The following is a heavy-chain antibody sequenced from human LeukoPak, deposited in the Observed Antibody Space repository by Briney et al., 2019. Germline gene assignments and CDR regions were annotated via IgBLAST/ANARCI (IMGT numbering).Heavy chain of an antibody. V-gene: IGHV3-23*01. CDR1: GIGLSNYA. D-gene: IGHD3-10*01. Sequence: GGSLRLSCVVSGIGLSNYAMTWVRQAPGKGLEWVSYISERGGSTTYADSVKGRFTISRDTSLNTLYLQMNNLRAEDTAVYFCAKRGVVIRGILVIGYHQEAYHYDFWGQGVLVTVSS. CDR3: AKRGVVIRGILVIGYHQEAYHYDF. J-gene: IGHJ4*02. CDR2: ISERGGST.